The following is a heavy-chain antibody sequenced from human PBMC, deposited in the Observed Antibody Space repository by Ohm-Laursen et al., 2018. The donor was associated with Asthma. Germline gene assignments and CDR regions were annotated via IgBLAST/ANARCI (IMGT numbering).Heavy chain of an antibody. CDR3: ARATFRRHFDY. CDR1: GFSFSDYY. D-gene: IGHD2-21*01. J-gene: IGHJ4*02. Sequence: SLRLSCAASGFSFSDYYISWIRLAPGKGLEWVSYISGPGTYTRYADSVKGRFTISRDNAKNSLYLQMNSLRAEDTAVYYCARATFRRHFDYWGQGTLVTVSS. CDR2: ISGPGTYT. V-gene: IGHV3-11*06.